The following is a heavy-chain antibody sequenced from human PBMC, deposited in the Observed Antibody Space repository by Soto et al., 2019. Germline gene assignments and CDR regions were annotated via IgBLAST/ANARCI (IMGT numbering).Heavy chain of an antibody. CDR2: IMPIFRTA. CDR3: ARDQDRPQLGGNYYYIMDV. Sequence: QVQVEQSGAEVKKPGSSVKVSCKASGGTFSTAAISWVRQAPGQGLEWMGGIMPIFRTADYAQKFQGRVTITTDXXTSTAYLELRSLSSEDTAIYYCARDQDRPQLGGNYYYIMDVWGQGTTVTVSS. D-gene: IGHD3-3*02. CDR1: GGTFSTAA. J-gene: IGHJ6*02. V-gene: IGHV1-69*05.